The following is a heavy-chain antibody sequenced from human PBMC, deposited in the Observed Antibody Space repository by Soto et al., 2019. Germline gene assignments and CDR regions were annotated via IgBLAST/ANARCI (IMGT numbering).Heavy chain of an antibody. Sequence: QVQLQESGPGLVKPSGTLSLTCAVSGGSISSSNWWSWVRQPPGKGLEWIGEIYHSGSTNYKPYLKSRVTIPVDKSKNQFSLTLSSVTAADTAVYYCARVWTTVTNWFDPWCQGTLVTVSS. D-gene: IGHD4-17*01. CDR2: IYHSGST. V-gene: IGHV4-4*02. CDR1: GGSISSSNW. J-gene: IGHJ5*02. CDR3: ARVWTTVTNWFDP.